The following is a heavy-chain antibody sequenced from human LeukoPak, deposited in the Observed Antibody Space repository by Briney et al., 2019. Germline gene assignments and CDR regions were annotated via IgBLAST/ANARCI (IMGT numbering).Heavy chain of an antibody. CDR3: AGRWNYGRNYYIDV. Sequence: SETLSLTCAVYGGSFSNYYWSWIRQPPGKGMEWIGEINDSGRTNYNPSLMSRVTVSVDTSKNQFSLRLTSVTATDTAVYYCAGRWNYGRNYYIDVWGKGAAVSVSS. D-gene: IGHD1-7*01. J-gene: IGHJ6*03. CDR2: INDSGRT. CDR1: GGSFSNYY. V-gene: IGHV4-34*01.